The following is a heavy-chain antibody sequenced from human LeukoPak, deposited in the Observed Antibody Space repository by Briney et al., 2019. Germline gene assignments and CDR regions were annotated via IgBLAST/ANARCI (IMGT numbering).Heavy chain of an antibody. J-gene: IGHJ4*02. D-gene: IGHD5-24*01. CDR1: GGSFSGYS. CDR3: AREGGYLQLRYFDF. CDR2: INHSGST. Sequence: SETLSLTCAVSGGSFSGYSSRWIRHPPGKGLEWMVEINHSGSTNYNPPRKSRVTIPEEKSKNQSFLRLKSLTAADPAVYYCAREGGYLQLRYFDFYGRGTLVTVSS. V-gene: IGHV4-34*01.